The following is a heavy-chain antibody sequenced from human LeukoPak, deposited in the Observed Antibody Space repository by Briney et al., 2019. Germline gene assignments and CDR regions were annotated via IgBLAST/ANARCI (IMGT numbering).Heavy chain of an antibody. V-gene: IGHV1-2*02. CDR3: ARDPRYPVYSSSSGSLYYYYYYMDV. CDR2: INPNSGGT. J-gene: IGHJ6*03. D-gene: IGHD6-6*01. CDR1: GYTFTGYY. Sequence: ASVKVSCKASGYTFTGYYMHWVRQAPGQGLEWMGWINPNSGGTNYAQKFQGRVTMTRDTSISTAYMELSRLRSDDTAVYYCARDPRYPVYSSSSGSLYYYYYYMDVWGKGTTVTVS.